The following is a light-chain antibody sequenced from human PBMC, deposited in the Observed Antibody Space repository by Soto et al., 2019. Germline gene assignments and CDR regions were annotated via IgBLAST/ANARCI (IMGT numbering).Light chain of an antibody. CDR3: QQYGSSLVYT. CDR1: QSVRSNF. J-gene: IGKJ2*01. CDR2: GAS. V-gene: IGKV3-20*01. Sequence: EIVLTQSPGTLSLSPGESATLSCRASQSVRSNFLAWYQQIPGQAPRLLIYGASTRATGVPDRFSGSGSGRDFTPTIISLEPEDYAVYYCQQYGSSLVYTFGQGTKLEIK.